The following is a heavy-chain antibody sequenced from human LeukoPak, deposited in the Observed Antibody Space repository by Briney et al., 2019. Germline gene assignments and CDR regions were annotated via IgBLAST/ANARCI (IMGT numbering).Heavy chain of an antibody. Sequence: PSETLSLTCAVYGGSFSGYYWSWIRQPPGKGLEWIGYIYHSGRTSYNPPLKSRVTISVDRPKNQFSLRVSSVTAADTAVYYCARVAASALYYFDYWGQGTLVTVSS. CDR3: ARVAASALYYFDY. CDR1: GGSFSGYY. D-gene: IGHD6-13*01. V-gene: IGHV4-30-2*01. J-gene: IGHJ4*02. CDR2: IYHSGRT.